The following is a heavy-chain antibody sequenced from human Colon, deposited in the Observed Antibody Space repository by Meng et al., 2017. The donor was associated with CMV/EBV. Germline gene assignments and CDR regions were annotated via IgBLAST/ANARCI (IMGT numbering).Heavy chain of an antibody. CDR3: ARGILAYCGGDCSSDFDY. D-gene: IGHD2-21*01. Sequence: GESLKISCVASGFSFEAYSINWVRQAPGRGLEWVSSISSSSSYIYYADSVKGRFTISRDNAKNSLYLQMNSLRAEDTAVYYCARGILAYCGGDCSSDFDYWGQGTLVTVSS. CDR1: GFSFEAYS. V-gene: IGHV3-21*01. J-gene: IGHJ4*02. CDR2: ISSSSSYI.